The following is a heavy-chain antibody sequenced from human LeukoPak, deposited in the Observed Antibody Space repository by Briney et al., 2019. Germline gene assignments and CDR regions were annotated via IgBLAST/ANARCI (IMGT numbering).Heavy chain of an antibody. V-gene: IGHV4-30-4*07. CDR2: IYYSGST. D-gene: IGHD3-10*01. J-gene: IGHJ4*02. CDR3: ARDRGSGSCGDYFDY. CDR1: GGSISSGGYS. Sequence: PSETLSLTCAVSGGSISSGGYSWSWIRQPPGKGLEWIGYIYYSGSTYYNPSLKSRVTISVDTSKNQFSLKLSSVTAADTAVYYCARDRGSGSCGDYFDYWGQGTLVTVSS.